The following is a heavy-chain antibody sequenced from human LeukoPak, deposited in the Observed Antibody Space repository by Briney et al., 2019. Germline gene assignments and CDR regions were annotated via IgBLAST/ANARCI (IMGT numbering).Heavy chain of an antibody. CDR2: IRFDGTNK. D-gene: IGHD1-1*01. V-gene: IGHV3-30*02. CDR1: GFTFSSYG. Sequence: GGSLRLSCAASGFTFSSYGMHWVRQAPGKGLEWVAFIRFDGTNKYCADSVKGRFTISRDNSKNTLYLQMNSLRAEDTAVYYCAKGTGTTTPFDYWGQGTLVTVSS. CDR3: AKGTGTTTPFDY. J-gene: IGHJ4*02.